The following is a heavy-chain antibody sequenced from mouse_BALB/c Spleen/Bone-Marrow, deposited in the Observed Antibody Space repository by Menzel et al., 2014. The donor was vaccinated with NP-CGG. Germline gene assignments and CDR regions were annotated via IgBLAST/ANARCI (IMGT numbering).Heavy chain of an antibody. CDR1: GYSFTGYY. J-gene: IGHJ1*01. CDR2: IYPYNGVS. Sequence: VQLQQSGPELVKPGASVKISCKASGYSFTGYYMHWVKQSHGNSLDWIGYIYPYNGVSSYNQKFKGKATLTVDKSSSTACMEPRSLTSDDSAVYYCESRGEYFDVWGAGTTVTVSS. V-gene: IGHV1-31*01. CDR3: ESRGEYFDV.